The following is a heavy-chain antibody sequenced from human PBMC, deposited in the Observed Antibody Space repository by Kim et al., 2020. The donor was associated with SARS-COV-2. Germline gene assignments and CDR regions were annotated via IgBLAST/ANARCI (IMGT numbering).Heavy chain of an antibody. V-gene: IGHV3-30-3*01. CDR3: GGANSGSYWGPFDD. CDR1: GFTFSSYA. Sequence: GGSLRLSCAASGFTFSSYAMHWVRQAPGKGLEWVAVISYDGSNKYYADSVRGRFTISRDNSKNMLYLQMNSLRAEATALYYCGGANSGSYWGPFDDWGQG. J-gene: IGHJ4*01. D-gene: IGHD1-26*01. CDR2: ISYDGSNK.